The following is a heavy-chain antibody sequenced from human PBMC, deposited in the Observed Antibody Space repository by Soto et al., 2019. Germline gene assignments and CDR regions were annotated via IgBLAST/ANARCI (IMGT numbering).Heavy chain of an antibody. CDR3: ARGLAAGDY. CDR1: GYTFTNYY. V-gene: IGHV1-46*01. D-gene: IGHD6-13*01. Sequence: QVQLVQSGAEVKKPGASVKLSCKASGYTFTNYYIHWVRQAPGQGLEWMAIINPNGGSTSYAQKFQGRVTLTRDTSTSTVYMDLSSLKSEDTAVYYCARGLAAGDYWGQGTLVTVSS. J-gene: IGHJ4*02. CDR2: INPNGGST.